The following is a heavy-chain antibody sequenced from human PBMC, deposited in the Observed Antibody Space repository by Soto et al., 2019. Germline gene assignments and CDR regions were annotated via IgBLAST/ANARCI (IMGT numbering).Heavy chain of an antibody. CDR3: SKMSSYVQLAYFDY. D-gene: IGHD1-1*01. CDR1: GFTFSSYA. Sequence: TGGSLRLSCAASGFTFSSYAMSWVRQAPGKGLEWVSAISGSGGSTYYADSVKGRFTISRDNSKNTLYLQMNSLRAEDTAVYYCSKMSSYVQLAYFDYWGQGTLVTVSS. V-gene: IGHV3-23*01. J-gene: IGHJ4*02. CDR2: ISGSGGST.